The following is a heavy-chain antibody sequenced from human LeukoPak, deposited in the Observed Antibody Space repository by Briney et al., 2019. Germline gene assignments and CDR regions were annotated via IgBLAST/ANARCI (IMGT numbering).Heavy chain of an antibody. Sequence: GGSLRLSCAASGFTFDDYGMSWVRQAPGKGLEWVSGINWNGGSTGYADSVKGRFTISRDNAKNSLYLQMNSLRAEDTASYYCARVYYDFWSGYFDYWGQGTLVTVSS. V-gene: IGHV3-20*04. CDR2: INWNGGST. D-gene: IGHD3-3*01. CDR3: ARVYYDFWSGYFDY. CDR1: GFTFDDYG. J-gene: IGHJ4*02.